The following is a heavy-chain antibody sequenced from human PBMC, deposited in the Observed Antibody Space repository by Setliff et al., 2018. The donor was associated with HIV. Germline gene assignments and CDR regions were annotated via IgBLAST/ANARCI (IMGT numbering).Heavy chain of an antibody. Sequence: SETLSLTCAVSGYSISSGYYWGWIRQPPGKGLEWIASMSHNGKTYYNPSLKSRVTISADTSKNQISLKMNSVTAADTAVYHCARELSHIVGAPRYMDVWGKGTTVTVSS. CDR1: GYSISSGYY. J-gene: IGHJ6*03. V-gene: IGHV4-38-2*02. CDR3: ARELSHIVGAPRYMDV. CDR2: MSHNGKT. D-gene: IGHD1-26*01.